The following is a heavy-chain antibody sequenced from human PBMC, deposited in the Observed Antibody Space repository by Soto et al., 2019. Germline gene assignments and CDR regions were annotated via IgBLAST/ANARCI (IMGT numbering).Heavy chain of an antibody. Sequence: ESGGGVVQPGRSLRLSWAASGFTFSSYGMHWVRQAPGKGLEWGAVISYDGSNKYYADSVKGRFTISRDNSKNTLYLQMSSLRAEDTAVYYCVKDGSSGWPYYYGMDVWGQGTTVTVSS. J-gene: IGHJ6*02. CDR2: ISYDGSNK. CDR3: VKDGSSGWPYYYGMDV. CDR1: GFTFSSYG. D-gene: IGHD6-19*01. V-gene: IGHV3-30*18.